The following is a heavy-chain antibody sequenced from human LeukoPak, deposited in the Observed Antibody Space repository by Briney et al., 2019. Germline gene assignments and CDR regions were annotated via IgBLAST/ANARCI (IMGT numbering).Heavy chain of an antibody. CDR1: GYTFTDYD. Sequence: ASVRVSCKSSGYTFTDYDINWVRQATGQGLEWMGWMNPDSGNTGYAQKFQGRVTMTRNTSINTAYMELNSLTSEDTAVYYCARARSYRHQLNALSYWFDPWGQGTLVTVSS. CDR2: MNPDSGNT. J-gene: IGHJ5*02. D-gene: IGHD5-24*01. V-gene: IGHV1-8*02. CDR3: ARARSYRHQLNALSYWFDP.